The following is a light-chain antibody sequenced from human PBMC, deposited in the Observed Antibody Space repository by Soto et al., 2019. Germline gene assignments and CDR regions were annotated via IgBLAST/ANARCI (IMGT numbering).Light chain of an antibody. J-gene: IGKJ1*01. V-gene: IGKV3-20*01. Sequence: EIELTQSPATLSLSPGETATLSCRASQNVDKFLAWYQQAPGQAPRLLIYTSASRAAGTPDRFSGSGSGTDFTLTISRLEPEDFAVYYCQQYGSSPPTFGQGTTGDIK. CDR2: TSA. CDR3: QQYGSSPPT. CDR1: QNVDKF.